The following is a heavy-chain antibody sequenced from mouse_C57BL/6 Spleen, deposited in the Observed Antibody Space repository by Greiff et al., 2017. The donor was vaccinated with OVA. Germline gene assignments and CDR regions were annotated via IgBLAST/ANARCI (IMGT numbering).Heavy chain of an antibody. J-gene: IGHJ2*01. D-gene: IGHD1-2*01. Sequence: EVQLQQSGPELVKPGASVKISCKASGYTFTDYYMNWVKQSHGKSLEWIGDINPNNGGTSYNQKFKGKATLTVDKSSSTAYMELRSLTSEDSAVYYCARYGPFDYWGQGTTLTVSS. CDR2: INPNNGGT. V-gene: IGHV1-26*01. CDR1: GYTFTDYY. CDR3: ARYGPFDY.